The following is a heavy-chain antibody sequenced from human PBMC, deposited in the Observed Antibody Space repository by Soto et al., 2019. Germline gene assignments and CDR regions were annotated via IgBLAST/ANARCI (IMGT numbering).Heavy chain of an antibody. CDR1: GFTFRSYW. Sequence: GGSLRLSCAASGFTFRSYWMHWVRQAPGKGLVWVSRINRDGSSTSYADSVKGRVTISRDTAKNTLYLQMNSLRAEDTAVYYCAREIVTTREYYFDAWGLGTLVPVAS. D-gene: IGHD3-22*01. CDR2: INRDGSST. CDR3: AREIVTTREYYFDA. J-gene: IGHJ4*02. V-gene: IGHV3-74*01.